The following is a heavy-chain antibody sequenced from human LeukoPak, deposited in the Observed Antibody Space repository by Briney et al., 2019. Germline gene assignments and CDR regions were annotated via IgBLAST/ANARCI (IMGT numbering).Heavy chain of an antibody. V-gene: IGHV1-2*02. J-gene: IGHJ4*02. CDR3: ARDSSGNDY. D-gene: IGHD6-19*01. Sequence: GASVKVSFKASVYTFTAYYMHWVRQAPGQGLEWMGWINPDSGGTNYVEKFQGRVTMTRDTSISTVYMDLSSLRSDDTAVYYCARDSSGNDYWGKGTLVTVSS. CDR1: VYTFTAYY. CDR2: INPDSGGT.